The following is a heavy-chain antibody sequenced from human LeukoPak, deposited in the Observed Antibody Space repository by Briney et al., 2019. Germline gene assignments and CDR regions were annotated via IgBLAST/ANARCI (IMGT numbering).Heavy chain of an antibody. J-gene: IGHJ3*02. CDR3: ARDLNYYGSGSYYRTDAFDI. Sequence: SETLSLTCTVSGGSISGYYWSWIRQPPGKGLEWIGYIYYSGSTSYNPSLKSRVTISVDTSKNQFSLKLSSVTAADTAVYYCARDLNYYGSGSYYRTDAFDIWGQGTMVTVSS. D-gene: IGHD3-10*01. CDR1: GGSISGYY. V-gene: IGHV4-59*01. CDR2: IYYSGST.